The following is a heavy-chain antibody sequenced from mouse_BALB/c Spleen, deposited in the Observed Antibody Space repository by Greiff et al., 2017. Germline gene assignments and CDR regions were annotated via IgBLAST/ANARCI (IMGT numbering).Heavy chain of an antibody. CDR3: ARGEGGYVWFAY. D-gene: IGHD3-1*01. V-gene: IGHV3-2*02. CDR1: GYSITSDYA. CDR2: ISYSGST. Sequence: EVKLVESGPGLVKPSQSLSLTCTVTGYSITSDYAWNWIWQFPGNKLEWMGYISYSGSTSYNPSLKSRISITRDTSKNQFFLQLNSVTTEDTATYYCARGEGGYVWFAYWGQGTLVTVSA. J-gene: IGHJ3*01.